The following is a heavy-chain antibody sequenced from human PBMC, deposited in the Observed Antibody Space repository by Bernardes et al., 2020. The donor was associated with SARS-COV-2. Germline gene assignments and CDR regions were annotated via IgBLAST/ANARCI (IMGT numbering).Heavy chain of an antibody. J-gene: IGHJ5*02. D-gene: IGHD2-2*01. Sequence: SETLSLTCTVSGGSISGNSYYWGWIRQPPGKGLECIGSMHYSGSTYYNPSLKSRVTMSVDTSKNQFSLKLRFVTAADTAVYYCARLGYCSSTDCYFDRWGQGTLVTVSS. V-gene: IGHV4-39*01. CDR2: MHYSGST. CDR3: ARLGYCSSTDCYFDR. CDR1: GGSISGNSYY.